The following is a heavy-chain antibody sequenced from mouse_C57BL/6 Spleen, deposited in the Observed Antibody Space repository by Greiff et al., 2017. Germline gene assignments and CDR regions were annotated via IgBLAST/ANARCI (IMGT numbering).Heavy chain of an antibody. CDR3: ARELGDLYYYAMDY. J-gene: IGHJ4*01. D-gene: IGHD4-1*01. Sequence: VQLQQSGAELVKPGASVKISCKASGYTFTSYWITWVKQRPGQGLEWIGDIYPGSGSTNYNEKFKSKATLTVDTSSSTAYMQLSSLTSEDSAVYYCARELGDLYYYAMDYWGQGTSVTVSS. CDR1: GYTFTSYW. CDR2: IYPGSGST. V-gene: IGHV1-55*01.